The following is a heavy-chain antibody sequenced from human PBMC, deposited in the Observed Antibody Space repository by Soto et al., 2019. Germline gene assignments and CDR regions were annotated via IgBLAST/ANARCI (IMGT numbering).Heavy chain of an antibody. CDR3: ANDGDSGSYGGYFDY. Sequence: QVQLVESGGGVVQPGRSLRLSCAASGFTFSSYGMHWVRQAPGKGLEWVAVISYDGSNKYYADSVKGRFTISRDNSKNTLYLQMNSLRSEDTAVYYCANDGDSGSYGGYFDYWGQGTLVTVSS. J-gene: IGHJ4*02. CDR1: GFTFSSYG. CDR2: ISYDGSNK. D-gene: IGHD1-26*01. V-gene: IGHV3-30*18.